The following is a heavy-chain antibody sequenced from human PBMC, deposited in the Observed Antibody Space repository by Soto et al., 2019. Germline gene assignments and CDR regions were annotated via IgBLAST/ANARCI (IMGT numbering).Heavy chain of an antibody. CDR1: GYTFTSYD. V-gene: IGHV1-8*01. CDR3: TRGRVVVVVAATPGWDAFDI. Sequence: QVQLVQSGAEVKKPGASVKVSCKASGYTFTSYDINWVRQATGQGLEWMGWMNPNSGNTGYAQKFQGRVTMTRNTSIRTAYMELSSLRSEDAAVYYSTRGRVVVVVAATPGWDAFDIWGQGTMVTVSS. D-gene: IGHD2-15*01. J-gene: IGHJ3*02. CDR2: MNPNSGNT.